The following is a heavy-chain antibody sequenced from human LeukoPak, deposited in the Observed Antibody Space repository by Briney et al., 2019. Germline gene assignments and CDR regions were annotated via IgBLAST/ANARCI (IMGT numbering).Heavy chain of an antibody. J-gene: IGHJ4*02. Sequence: SETLSLTCTVSGGSISSYYWSWIRQPPGKGLEWIGYIYHSGSTNYNPSLKSRVTISVDTSKNQFSLKLSSVTAADTAVYYCARAVVATVYFDYWGQGTLVTVPS. CDR2: IYHSGST. V-gene: IGHV4-59*08. D-gene: IGHD5-12*01. CDR1: GGSISSYY. CDR3: ARAVVATVYFDY.